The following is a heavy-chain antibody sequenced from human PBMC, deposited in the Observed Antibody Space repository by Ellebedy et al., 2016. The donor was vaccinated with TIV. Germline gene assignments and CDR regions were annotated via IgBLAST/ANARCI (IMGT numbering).Heavy chain of an antibody. Sequence: ASVKVSXXASGYTFTGYYMHWVRQAPGQGLEWMGWINPNSGGTNYAQKFQGRVTMTRDTSISTAYMELSRLRSDDTAVYYCARPRQNDYGDPPGYWGQGTLVTVSS. V-gene: IGHV1-2*02. CDR2: INPNSGGT. D-gene: IGHD4-17*01. CDR1: GYTFTGYY. J-gene: IGHJ4*02. CDR3: ARPRQNDYGDPPGY.